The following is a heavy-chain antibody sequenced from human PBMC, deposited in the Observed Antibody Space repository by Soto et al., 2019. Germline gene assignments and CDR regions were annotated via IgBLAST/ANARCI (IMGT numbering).Heavy chain of an antibody. Sequence: EVQLLESGGGLVQPGGSLRLSCAASGFTFSSYARSWVRQAPGKGLEWVSAISASGGSTYYADSVKGRFTISRDNSKDTLYLQMNTLRAEDTAVYYCAKPKTGYYYDYWGQGTLVTVSS. CDR1: GFTFSSYA. V-gene: IGHV3-23*01. CDR2: ISASGGST. D-gene: IGHD3-9*01. J-gene: IGHJ4*02. CDR3: AKPKTGYYYDY.